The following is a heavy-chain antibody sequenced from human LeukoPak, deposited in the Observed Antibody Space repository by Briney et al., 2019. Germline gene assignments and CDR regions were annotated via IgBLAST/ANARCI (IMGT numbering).Heavy chain of an antibody. CDR1: GGSISSSSYY. CDR3: LGVNSYYYFDY. J-gene: IGHJ4*02. Sequence: PSETLSLTCTVSGGSISSSSYYWGWIRQPPGKGLEWIGSIYYSGSTYYNPSLKSRVTISVDTSKNQFSLKLSSVTAADTAVYYCLGVNSYYYFDYWGQGTLVTVSS. CDR2: IYYSGST. D-gene: IGHD1-26*01. V-gene: IGHV4-39*01.